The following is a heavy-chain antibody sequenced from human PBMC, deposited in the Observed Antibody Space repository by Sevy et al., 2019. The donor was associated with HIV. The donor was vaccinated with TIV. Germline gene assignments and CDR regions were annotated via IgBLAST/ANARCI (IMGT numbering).Heavy chain of an antibody. J-gene: IGHJ4*02. Sequence: GGSLRLSCDASGFTFDMYWMQWVRQAPGKGLEWVANIRQDGNEIYYAASVRGRFTISRDNAKGSLYLQMNNLRVEDTARLYCARRYFDLWGQGTLVTVSS. CDR3: ARRYFDL. CDR1: GFTFDMYW. CDR2: IRQDGNEI. V-gene: IGHV3-7*03.